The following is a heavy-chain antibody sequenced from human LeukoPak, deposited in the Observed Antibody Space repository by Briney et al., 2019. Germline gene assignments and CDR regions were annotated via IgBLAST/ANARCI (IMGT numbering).Heavy chain of an antibody. CDR2: IYYSGST. D-gene: IGHD3-10*01. Sequence: SETLSLTCTVSGGSIRSYYWSWIRQPPGEGLERIGYIYYSGSTNYNPSLKSRVTISVDTSKNQFSLKLSSVTAADTAVYYCARGPNTMVRGVINLFDYWGQGTLVTVSS. CDR3: ARGPNTMVRGVINLFDY. CDR1: GGSIRSYY. J-gene: IGHJ4*02. V-gene: IGHV4-59*01.